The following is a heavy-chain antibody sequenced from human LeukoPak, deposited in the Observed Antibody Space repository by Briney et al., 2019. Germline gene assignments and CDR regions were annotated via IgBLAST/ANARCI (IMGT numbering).Heavy chain of an antibody. CDR3: ARARSYGDY. Sequence: GGSLRLSCAASGFTFSSYSMSWVRQAPGKGLEWVSAISGSGGSTYYADSVKGRFTISRDNAKNTLYLQMNSLRAEDTAVYYCARARSYGDYWGQGTLVTVSS. CDR1: GFTFSSYS. D-gene: IGHD4-17*01. CDR2: ISGSGGST. J-gene: IGHJ4*02. V-gene: IGHV3-23*01.